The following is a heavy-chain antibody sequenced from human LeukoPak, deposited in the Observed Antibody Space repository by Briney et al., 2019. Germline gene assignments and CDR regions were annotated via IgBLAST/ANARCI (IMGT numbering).Heavy chain of an antibody. CDR3: ARDLTSSSFGY. V-gene: IGHV3-30-3*01. CDR1: GFTFSSYA. D-gene: IGHD6-6*01. Sequence: GGSLRLSCAASGFTFSSYAVHWVRQAPGKGLEWVAVISYDGSNKYYADSVKGRFTISRDNSKNTLYLQMNSLRAEDTAVYYCARDLTSSSFGYWGQGTLVTVSS. CDR2: ISYDGSNK. J-gene: IGHJ4*02.